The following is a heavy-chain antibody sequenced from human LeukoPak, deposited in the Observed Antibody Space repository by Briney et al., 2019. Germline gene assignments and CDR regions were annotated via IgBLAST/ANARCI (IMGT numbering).Heavy chain of an antibody. V-gene: IGHV3-23*01. CDR1: GFAFSNFA. CDR3: AKMMGQRLYNYCMDV. Sequence: GGSLRLSCAASGFAFSNFAMSWVRQAPGKGLEWVSAMSGSGDGTYYADSVKGRFTISRDNSKNTLYLQMNSLRAEDTAVYYCAKMMGQRLYNYCMDVWGKGTTVTVSS. J-gene: IGHJ6*03. CDR2: MSGSGDGT. D-gene: IGHD3-16*01.